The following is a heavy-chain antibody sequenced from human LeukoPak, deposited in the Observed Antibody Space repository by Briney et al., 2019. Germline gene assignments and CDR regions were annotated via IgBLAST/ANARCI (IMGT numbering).Heavy chain of an antibody. CDR2: INPNSGGA. CDR1: GCTFTGYY. J-gene: IGHJ5*02. D-gene: IGHD3-16*01. V-gene: IGHV1-2*04. Sequence: ASVKVSCKASGCTFTGYYMNWVRQAPGQGLEWMGWINPNSGGANYAQKLQGWVTMTRGTSISTAYMELSRLRSDDTAVYYCARGGFTFGGVISGEGLNWFDPWGQGTLVTVSS. CDR3: ARGGFTFGGVISGEGLNWFDP.